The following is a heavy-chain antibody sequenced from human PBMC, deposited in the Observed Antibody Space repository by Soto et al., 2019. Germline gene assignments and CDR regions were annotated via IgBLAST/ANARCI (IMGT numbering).Heavy chain of an antibody. CDR2: ISPYNGNT. Sequence: ASVKVSCKASGYSFTSYVISWVRQAPGQGLEWMGWISPYNGNTKYAQNFQGRVTMTTDTSTYTAYMEMRSLRSDDPAVYYCARDFGSDLSAPGAVFDYWGQGTLVTVSS. CDR3: ARDFGSDLSAPGAVFDY. CDR1: GYSFTSYV. J-gene: IGHJ4*02. D-gene: IGHD3-3*01. V-gene: IGHV1-18*04.